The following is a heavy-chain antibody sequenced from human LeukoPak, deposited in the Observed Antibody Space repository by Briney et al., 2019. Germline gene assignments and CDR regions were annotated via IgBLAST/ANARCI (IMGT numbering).Heavy chain of an antibody. V-gene: IGHV3-7*01. Sequence: GGSLRLSCAASGFTFSSYWMSWVRQAPGKGLEWVANIKQDGSEKYYVDSVKGRFTISRDNAKNSLYLQMNSLRAEDTAVYYCARDKSITIFGVVDYYYYYMDVWGKGTTVTVSS. D-gene: IGHD3-3*01. CDR3: ARDKSITIFGVVDYYYYYMDV. CDR2: IKQDGSEK. CDR1: GFTFSSYW. J-gene: IGHJ6*03.